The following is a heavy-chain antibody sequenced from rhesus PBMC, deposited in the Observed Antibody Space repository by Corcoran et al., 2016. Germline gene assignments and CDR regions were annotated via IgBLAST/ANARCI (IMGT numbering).Heavy chain of an antibody. CDR3: ARDAGYSNYGFDY. J-gene: IGHJ4*01. V-gene: IGHV4-76*01. CDR1: GYSISSGYD. Sequence: QVQLQESGPGVVKPSETLSLTCAVSGYSISSGYDWSWIRKHPGKGLEWIGYIYGSSGSTNYNPSLKNRVTISKDTSKNQFSLKLSSVTAADTAVYYCARDAGYSNYGFDYWGQGVLVTVSS. D-gene: IGHD4-23*01. CDR2: IYGSSGST.